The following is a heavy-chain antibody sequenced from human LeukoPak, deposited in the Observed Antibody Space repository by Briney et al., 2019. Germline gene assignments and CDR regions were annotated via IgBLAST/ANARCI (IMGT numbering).Heavy chain of an antibody. CDR3: ARVSTVEYGMDV. CDR2: IKQDGSEK. J-gene: IGHJ6*02. D-gene: IGHD4-23*01. CDR1: GFTFSNYW. V-gene: IGHV3-7*04. Sequence: GGSLRLSCAASGFTFSNYWMTWVRQAPGIGLEWVANIKQDGSEKYYVDSVRGRFTISRDNAKSSLYLQINSLRAEDTALYYCARVSTVEYGMDVWGQGTTVTVSS.